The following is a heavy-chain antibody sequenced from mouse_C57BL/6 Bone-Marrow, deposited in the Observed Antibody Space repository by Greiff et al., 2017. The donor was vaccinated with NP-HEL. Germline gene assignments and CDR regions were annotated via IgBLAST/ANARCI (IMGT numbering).Heavy chain of an antibody. CDR3: TREGLYYGSSYWYFDV. V-gene: IGHV5-9-1*02. Sequence: EVKLVESGEGLVKPGGSLKLSCAASGFTFSSYAMSWVRQTPEKRLEWVAYISSGGDYIYYAAPVKGRFTISRDNARNTLYLQMSSLKSEDTAMYYCTREGLYYGSSYWYFDVWGTGTTVTVSS. J-gene: IGHJ1*03. CDR1: GFTFSSYA. D-gene: IGHD1-1*01. CDR2: ISSGGDYI.